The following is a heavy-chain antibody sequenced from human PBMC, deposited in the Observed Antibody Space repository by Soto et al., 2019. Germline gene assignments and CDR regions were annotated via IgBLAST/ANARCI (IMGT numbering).Heavy chain of an antibody. V-gene: IGHV3-74*01. CDR2: INSDGSST. J-gene: IGHJ6*02. CDR1: GCSFSSYW. Sequence: GGSRRLSCAGSGCSFSSYWMHWVRQAPGKGLVWVSRINSDGSSTYYADSVKGRFTISRDNAKNTLYLQMNSLRAEDTAVYYCTSSLSPMDVWGQGTTVTVSS. CDR3: TSSLSPMDV.